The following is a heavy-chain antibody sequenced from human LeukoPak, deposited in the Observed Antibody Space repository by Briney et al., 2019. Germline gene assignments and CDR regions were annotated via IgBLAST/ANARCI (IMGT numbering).Heavy chain of an antibody. D-gene: IGHD6-13*01. CDR1: GGSFSGYY. CDR2: INHSGST. Sequence: SETLSLTCAVYGGSFSGYYWSWIRQPPGKGLEWIGEINHSGSTNYNPSLKSRVTISVDTSKNQFSLKLSSVTAADTAVYYCARGSSSWYGRYNSFDHWGQGTLVTVSS. J-gene: IGHJ5*02. CDR3: ARGSSSWYGRYNSFDH. V-gene: IGHV4-34*01.